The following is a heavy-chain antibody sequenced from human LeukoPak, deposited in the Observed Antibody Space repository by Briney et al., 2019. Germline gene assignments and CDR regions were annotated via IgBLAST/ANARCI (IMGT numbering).Heavy chain of an antibody. CDR2: IYYSGCT. CDR1: GGSISSYY. Sequence: PSETLSLTCTVSGGSISSYYWSWIRQPPGKGLEWIGYIYYSGCTNYNPSLKSRVTISVDTSKNQFSLKLSSVTAADTAVYYCARAPAAAAGTYYYGMDVWGQGTTVTVSS. V-gene: IGHV4-59*01. CDR3: ARAPAAAAGTYYYGMDV. J-gene: IGHJ6*02. D-gene: IGHD6-13*01.